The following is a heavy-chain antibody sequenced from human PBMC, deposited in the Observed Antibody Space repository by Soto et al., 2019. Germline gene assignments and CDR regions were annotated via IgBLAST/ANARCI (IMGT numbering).Heavy chain of an antibody. Sequence: EVQLVESGGDLVQPGGSLRLSCTASGFTFSMYWMHWVRQVPGKGPEWVSRNSDDGSRADYADSVKGRFTISRDNAKNTRYLEMHVLRADDTAVYYCTSGPRPSSVGTGAFCGQGNTVTVSS. V-gene: IGHV3-74*01. CDR3: TSGPRPSSVGTGAF. J-gene: IGHJ4*02. CDR2: NSDDGSRA. D-gene: IGHD3-10*01. CDR1: GFTFSMYW.